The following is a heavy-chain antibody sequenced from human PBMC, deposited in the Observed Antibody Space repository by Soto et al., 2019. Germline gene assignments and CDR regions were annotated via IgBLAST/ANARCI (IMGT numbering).Heavy chain of an antibody. CDR1: GFTFSSYE. V-gene: IGHV3-48*03. Sequence: PGGSLRLSCAASGFTFSSYEMNWVRQAPGKGLEWVSYISSSGSTIYYADSVKGRFTISRDNAKNSLYLQMNSLRAEDTAVYYCAREYTGEYCSSTSCYWFDYWGQGTLVTVSS. J-gene: IGHJ4*02. CDR2: ISSSGSTI. D-gene: IGHD2-2*01. CDR3: AREYTGEYCSSTSCYWFDY.